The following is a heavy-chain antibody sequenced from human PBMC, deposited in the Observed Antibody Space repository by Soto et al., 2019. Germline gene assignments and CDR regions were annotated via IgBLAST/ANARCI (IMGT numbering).Heavy chain of an antibody. V-gene: IGHV3-23*01. Sequence: GSLRLSCAASGFTFSSYAVSWGRQAPGKGPGWSSSISGSGSTIYYADSVKGRFTISRDNSKNTLYLQMSSLRAEDTAVYYCAKVFYYYDSSGYYYFDYWGQGTLVTVSS. D-gene: IGHD3-22*01. CDR3: AKVFYYYDSSGYYYFDY. J-gene: IGHJ4*02. CDR1: GFTFSSYA. CDR2: ISGSGSTI.